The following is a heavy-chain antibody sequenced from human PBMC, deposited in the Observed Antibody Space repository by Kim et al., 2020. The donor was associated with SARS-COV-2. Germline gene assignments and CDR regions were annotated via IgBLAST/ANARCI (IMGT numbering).Heavy chain of an antibody. D-gene: IGHD6-13*01. V-gene: IGHV1-8*01. CDR3: ARTIRVSSSWYWNNWFDP. CDR2: MNPNSGNT. CDR1: GYTFTSYD. Sequence: ASVKVSCKASGYTFTSYDINWVRQATGQGLEWMGWMNPNSGNTGYAQKFQGRVTMTRNTSISTAYMELSSLRSEDTAVYYCARTIRVSSSWYWNNWFDPWGQGTLVTVSS. J-gene: IGHJ5*02.